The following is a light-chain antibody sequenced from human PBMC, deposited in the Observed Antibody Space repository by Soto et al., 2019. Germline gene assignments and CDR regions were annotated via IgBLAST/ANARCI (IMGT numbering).Light chain of an antibody. Sequence: QSALTQPRSVSGSPGQSVTISCTGTSSDVGGYNYVSWYQQHPGKAPKVMINDVSKRLSGVPDRFSGSKSGNTASLTISGLQAEDEADYYCCSHAGSYTYVFGTGTKLTVL. CDR2: DVS. CDR3: CSHAGSYTYV. J-gene: IGLJ1*01. V-gene: IGLV2-11*01. CDR1: SSDVGGYNY.